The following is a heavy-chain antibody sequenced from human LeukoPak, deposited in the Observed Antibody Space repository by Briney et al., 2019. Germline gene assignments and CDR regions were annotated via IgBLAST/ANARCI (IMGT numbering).Heavy chain of an antibody. J-gene: IGHJ4*02. CDR3: AREDELLNY. Sequence: ASVKVSCKASGYTFTSYGISWVRQAPGQGLEWMGWISAYNGNTNYAQKFQGRVTMTRDTSISTAYMELSRLRSDDTAVYYCAREDELLNYWGQGTLVTVSS. CDR2: ISAYNGNT. D-gene: IGHD1-26*01. V-gene: IGHV1-18*01. CDR1: GYTFTSYG.